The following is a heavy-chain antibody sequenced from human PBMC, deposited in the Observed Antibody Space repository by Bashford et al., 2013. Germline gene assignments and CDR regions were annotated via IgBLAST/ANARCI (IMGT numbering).Heavy chain of an antibody. CDR1: GFTFSSYA. Sequence: GSLRLSCAASGFTFSSYAMHWVRQAPGKGLEYVSAISSNGGSTYYANSVKGRFTISRDNSKNTLYLQMGSLRAEDMAVYYCARTLPYSGSPGAFDIWGQGTMVTVSS. J-gene: IGHJ3*02. CDR2: ISSNGGST. V-gene: IGHV3-64*01. D-gene: IGHD1-26*01. CDR3: ARTLPYSGSPGAFDI.